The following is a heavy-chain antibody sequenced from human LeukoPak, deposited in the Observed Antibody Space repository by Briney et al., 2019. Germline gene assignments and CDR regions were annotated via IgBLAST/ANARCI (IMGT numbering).Heavy chain of an antibody. CDR1: GGSFSGYY. CDR3: ATSTRYYGSGY. J-gene: IGHJ4*02. Sequence: SETLSLTCAVYGGSFSGYYWSWIRQPPGKGLEWIGEINHSGSTNYNPSLKSRVTISVDTSKNQFSLKLSSVTAADTAVYYCATSTRYYGSGYWGQGTLVTVSS. CDR2: INHSGST. V-gene: IGHV4-34*01. D-gene: IGHD3-10*01.